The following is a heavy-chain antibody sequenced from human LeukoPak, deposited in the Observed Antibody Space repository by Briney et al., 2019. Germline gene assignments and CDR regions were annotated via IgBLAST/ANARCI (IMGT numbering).Heavy chain of an antibody. D-gene: IGHD2-2*01. J-gene: IGHJ6*02. CDR2: IGGRDDRT. CDR1: GFTFAGHT. V-gene: IGHV3-23*01. CDR3: AKDFSLVVVPAATYYYYYYGMDV. Sequence: PGGSLRLSCAASGFTFAGHTMTWLRQAPGKGLEWVSIIGGRDDRTYYADSVKGRFTISRDNSKNTLYLQMNSLRAEDTAVYYCAKDFSLVVVPAATYYYYYYGMDVWGQGTTVTVSS.